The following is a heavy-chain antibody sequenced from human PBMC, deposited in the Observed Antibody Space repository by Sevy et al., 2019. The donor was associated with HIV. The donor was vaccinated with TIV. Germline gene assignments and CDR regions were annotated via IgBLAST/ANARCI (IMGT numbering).Heavy chain of an antibody. D-gene: IGHD6-19*01. Sequence: GKSLKISCKGSGYSFTSYWISWVRQMPGKGLEWMGRIDPSDSYTNYSPSFQGHVTISADKSISTAYLQWSSLKASDTAMSYCASSDRYSSGSYVHYYYYMDVWGKGTLVTVSS. V-gene: IGHV5-10-1*01. J-gene: IGHJ6*03. CDR1: GYSFTSYW. CDR3: ASSDRYSSGSYVHYYYYMDV. CDR2: IDPSDSYT.